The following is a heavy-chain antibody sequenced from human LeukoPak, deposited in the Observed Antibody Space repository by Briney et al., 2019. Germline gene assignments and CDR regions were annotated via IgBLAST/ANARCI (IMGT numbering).Heavy chain of an antibody. Sequence: NPSETLSLTCTVSGGSISSSGCYWGWIRQPPGKGLEWIGNIYYSGSTNYNPSLRSRVIISVDTSKNQFSLKLTSVTAADTAVYFCARQRTIAATGMSLYFDSWGPGTLVTVSS. CDR3: ARQRTIAATGMSLYFDS. J-gene: IGHJ4*02. V-gene: IGHV4-39*01. CDR2: IYYSGST. D-gene: IGHD6-13*01. CDR1: GGSISSSGCY.